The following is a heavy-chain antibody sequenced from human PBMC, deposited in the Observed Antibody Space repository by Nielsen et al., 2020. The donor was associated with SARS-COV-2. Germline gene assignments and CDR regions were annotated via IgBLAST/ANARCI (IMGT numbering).Heavy chain of an antibody. CDR3: ARDINPGYSSS. V-gene: IGHV4-61*01. CDR1: GGSVSSGSYY. D-gene: IGHD6-13*01. Sequence: SETLSLTCTVSGGSVSSGSYYWSWIRQPPGKGLEWIGYIYYSGSTNYNPSLKSRVTISVDTSKNQFSLKLSSVTAADTAVYYCARDINPGYSSSWGQGTLVTASS. CDR2: IYYSGST. J-gene: IGHJ4*02.